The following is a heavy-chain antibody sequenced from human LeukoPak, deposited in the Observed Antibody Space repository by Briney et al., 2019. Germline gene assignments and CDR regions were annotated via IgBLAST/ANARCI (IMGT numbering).Heavy chain of an antibody. V-gene: IGHV3-48*01. Sequence: RTGGSLRLSCVASGFTLSSHNINWVRQAPGKGKEWVSHISSSGSVTYYGDSVKGRITISRDNAKNSVSLYMNSLRAEDSAVYYCARPGITAFDIWGQGTMVTVSS. CDR2: ISSSGSVT. D-gene: IGHD3-10*01. J-gene: IGHJ3*02. CDR3: ARPGITAFDI. CDR1: GFTLSSHN.